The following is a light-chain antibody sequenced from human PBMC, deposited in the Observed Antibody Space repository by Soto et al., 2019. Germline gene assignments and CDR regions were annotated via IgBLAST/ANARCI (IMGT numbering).Light chain of an antibody. V-gene: IGLV2-8*01. CDR1: SSDIGAYDD. CDR2: EVS. J-gene: IGLJ3*02. CDR3: DYNAVRTIWM. Sequence: QSVLTQPPSASGAPGQSVTISCTGTSSDIGAYDDVSWYQQHPGKDPKFMIYEVSKRPSGVPDRFSGSKSGNTASLTVTGLEDEGEADYYCDYNAVRTIWMFGGGTKVTVL.